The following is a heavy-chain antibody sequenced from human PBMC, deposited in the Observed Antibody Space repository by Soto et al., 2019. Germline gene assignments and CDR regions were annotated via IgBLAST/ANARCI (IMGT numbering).Heavy chain of an antibody. Sequence: SVKVSCKASGGTFSSYTISWVRQAPGQGLEWMGRIIPILGIANYAQKFQGRVTITADKSTSTAYMELSSLRSEDTAVYYCARARIAAAAHYYYMDVWGKGTTVTVS. J-gene: IGHJ6*03. CDR2: IIPILGIA. V-gene: IGHV1-69*02. D-gene: IGHD6-13*01. CDR3: ARARIAAAAHYYYMDV. CDR1: GGTFSSYT.